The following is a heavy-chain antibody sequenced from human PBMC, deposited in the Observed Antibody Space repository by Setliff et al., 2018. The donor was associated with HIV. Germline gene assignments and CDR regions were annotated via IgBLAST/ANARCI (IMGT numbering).Heavy chain of an antibody. CDR3: ARDLDHFDSSGFVDF. J-gene: IGHJ4*02. D-gene: IGHD3-22*01. CDR2: IIPIFGTA. Sequence: GASVKVSCKASGGTFSNYAITWVRQAPGQGLECMGGIIPIFGTANYAQKFQGRVTITADESTSTVYMELSSLRSEDTAVYYCARDLDHFDSSGFVDFWGQGTLVTVSS. CDR1: GGTFSNYA. V-gene: IGHV1-69*13.